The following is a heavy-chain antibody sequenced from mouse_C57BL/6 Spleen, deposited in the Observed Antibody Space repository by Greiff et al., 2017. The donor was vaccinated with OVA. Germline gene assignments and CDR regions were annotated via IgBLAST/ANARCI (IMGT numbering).Heavy chain of an antibody. CDR3: TRDLYSAMYY. CDR1: GFTFSSYA. Sequence: EVKLMESGAGLVKPGGSLKLSCAASGFTFSSYAMSWVRQTPEKRLEWVAYISSGGDYIYYADTVKGRFTISRDKARNTLYLQMSSLKSEGTAMYYCTRDLYSAMYYWGQGTSVTVSS. CDR2: ISSGGDYI. D-gene: IGHD2-1*01. J-gene: IGHJ4*01. V-gene: IGHV5-9-1*02.